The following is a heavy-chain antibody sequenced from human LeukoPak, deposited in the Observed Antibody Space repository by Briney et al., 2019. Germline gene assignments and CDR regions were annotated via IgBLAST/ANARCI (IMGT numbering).Heavy chain of an antibody. CDR3: ASDDYVVFDI. Sequence: PGGSLRLSCAASGFSFSTYSMTWVRQAPGKGLEWVSSISPSSGYMYYADSVKGRFTISRDNAKNSLYLQMNSLRAEDTAVYYFASDDYVVFDIGGQGKMVPVFS. J-gene: IGHJ3*02. CDR1: GFSFSTYS. CDR2: ISPSSGYM. V-gene: IGHV3-21*01. D-gene: IGHD4-17*01.